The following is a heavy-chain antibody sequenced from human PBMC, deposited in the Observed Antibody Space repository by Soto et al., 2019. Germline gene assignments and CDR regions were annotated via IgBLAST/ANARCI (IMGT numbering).Heavy chain of an antibody. CDR2: INPSGGST. V-gene: IGHV1-46*01. D-gene: IGHD3-22*01. CDR1: GYTFTSYY. CDR3: ARATMIVGGAFDI. J-gene: IGHJ3*02. Sequence: QVQLVQSGAEVKKPGASVKVSCKASGYTFTSYYMHWVRQAPGQGLEWMGIINPSGGSTSYAQKFQGRVTMTRDTSTSTVYVELSSLRSEDTDVYYCARATMIVGGAFDIWGQGTMVTVSS.